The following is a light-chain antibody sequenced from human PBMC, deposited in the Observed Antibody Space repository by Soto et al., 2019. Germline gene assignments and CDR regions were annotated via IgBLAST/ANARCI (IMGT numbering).Light chain of an antibody. CDR3: QQYTDWPWGT. CDR1: QSVLYSSNNRDS. V-gene: IGKV4-1*01. J-gene: IGKJ4*01. CDR2: WAS. Sequence: DIVMTQSPDSLAVSLGERATINCKSSQSVLYSSNNRDSLAWYQQKPGLPPKLLIYWASIRASGVPDRFSGGGSGTDFTLTISSLQAEDVAVYYCQQYTDWPWGTFGGGTKVGIK.